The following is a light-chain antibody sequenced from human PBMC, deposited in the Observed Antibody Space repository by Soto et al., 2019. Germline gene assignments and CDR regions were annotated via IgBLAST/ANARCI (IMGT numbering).Light chain of an antibody. Sequence: DTQMTQSPSSLSASVVDRFTITFLASQSIEMHLNWYQQKPAKAPKCLIHAASSLQSGGPSRFSGSGSGADVTLIINSLQPADFATYYCQQSYSVPITFGQGTRLEIK. J-gene: IGKJ5*01. V-gene: IGKV1-39*01. CDR3: QQSYSVPIT. CDR1: QSIEMH. CDR2: AAS.